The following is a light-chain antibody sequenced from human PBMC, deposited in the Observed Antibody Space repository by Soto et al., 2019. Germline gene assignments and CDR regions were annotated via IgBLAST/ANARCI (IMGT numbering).Light chain of an antibody. Sequence: EIVVTQSPATLSLSPGERATLSCRASQSVSSYLACYQQKPGQAPRLLIYGASNRATGVPDRFSGSVSGTDFTLSISSLEPEDFAVYYCQQRSDWRYTFGQGTKLEI. CDR2: GAS. J-gene: IGKJ2*01. CDR1: QSVSSY. V-gene: IGKV3-11*01. CDR3: QQRSDWRYT.